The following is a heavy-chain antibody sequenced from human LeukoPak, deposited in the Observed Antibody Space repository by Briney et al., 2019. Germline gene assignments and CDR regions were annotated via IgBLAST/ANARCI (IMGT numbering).Heavy chain of an antibody. CDR2: INPNSGGT. CDR3: AREAYDSGSFRTDYYYMDV. V-gene: IGHV1-2*02. D-gene: IGHD3-10*01. CDR1: GYTFTGYY. J-gene: IGHJ6*03. Sequence: VASVKVSCKASGYTFTGYYMHWVRQAPGQGLEWMGWINPNSGGTNYAQKFQGRVTMTRDTSISTAYMELSRLRSDDTAVYYFAREAYDSGSFRTDYYYMDVWGKGTTVTISS.